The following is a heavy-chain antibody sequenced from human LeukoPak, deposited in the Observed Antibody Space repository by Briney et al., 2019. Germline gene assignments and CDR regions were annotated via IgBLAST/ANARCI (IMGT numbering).Heavy chain of an antibody. D-gene: IGHD1-26*01. V-gene: IGHV1-2*02. CDR1: GYTFTGYF. CDR3: ARFSGSSSFDY. Sequence: GASVKVSCRASGYTFTGYFMHWVRQAPGQGLEWMGWIYPNSGGTKYAQKFQGRVTMTRDTSISTTYMELSSLRSDDTAVYYCARFSGSSSFDYWGQGTLVTVSS. CDR2: IYPNSGGT. J-gene: IGHJ4*02.